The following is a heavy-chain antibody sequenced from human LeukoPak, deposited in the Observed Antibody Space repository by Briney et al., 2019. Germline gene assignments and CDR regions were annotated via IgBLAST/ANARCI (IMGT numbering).Heavy chain of an antibody. CDR2: IYYSGST. CDR1: GCSISSSSYY. Sequence: PSETLSLTCTVSGCSISSSSYYWGWIRQPPGKGLEWIGSIYYSGSTYYNPSLKSRVTISVDTSKNQFSLKLSSVTAADTAVYYCAREGLSSGYYEVDYWGQGTLVTVSS. J-gene: IGHJ4*02. CDR3: AREGLSSGYYEVDY. V-gene: IGHV4-39*07. D-gene: IGHD3-22*01.